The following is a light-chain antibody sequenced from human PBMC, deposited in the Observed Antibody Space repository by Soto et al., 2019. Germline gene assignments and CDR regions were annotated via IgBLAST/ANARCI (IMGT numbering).Light chain of an antibody. Sequence: SYELTQPPSVSVSPGQTASITCSGNKLEDKYVCWYQQKPGQSPVLVINQDTKRPSGIPDRFSGSNSGNTATLTISGTQAIDEADYYCQAWDTASLLFGGGTQLTVL. J-gene: IGLJ2*01. CDR3: QAWDTASLL. V-gene: IGLV3-1*01. CDR2: QDT. CDR1: KLEDKY.